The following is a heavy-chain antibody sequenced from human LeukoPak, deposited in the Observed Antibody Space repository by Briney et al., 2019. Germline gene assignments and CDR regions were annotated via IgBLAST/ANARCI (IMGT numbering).Heavy chain of an antibody. V-gene: IGHV3-23*01. Sequence: GRSLRLSCAASGFTFDDYAMSWVRQAPGRGLEWVSAITGGAGGTYYADSVKGRFTISRDNSKNTRYLQMSSLRAEDTAVYYCAKRVSGWYQIDYWGQGTLVTVSS. CDR3: AKRVSGWYQIDY. J-gene: IGHJ4*02. CDR1: GFTFDDYA. CDR2: ITGGAGGT. D-gene: IGHD6-19*01.